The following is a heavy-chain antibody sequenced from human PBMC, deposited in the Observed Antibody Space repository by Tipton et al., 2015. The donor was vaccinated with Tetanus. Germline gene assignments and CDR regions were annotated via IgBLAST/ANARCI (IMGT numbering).Heavy chain of an antibody. J-gene: IGHJ3*02. CDR3: ARPYGSGSDDAFDI. CDR1: GFTFSDYN. D-gene: IGHD3-10*01. Sequence: SLRLSCAASGFTFSDYNMNWVRQAPGKGLEWLSFISSDSRTLFYAESVKGRFTISRDNAQNSLYLQINGLRAEDTALYYCARPYGSGSDDAFDIWGQGTMVAVSS. V-gene: IGHV3-48*01. CDR2: ISSDSRTL.